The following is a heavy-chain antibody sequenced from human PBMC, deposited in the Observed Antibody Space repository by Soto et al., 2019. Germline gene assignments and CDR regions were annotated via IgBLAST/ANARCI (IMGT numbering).Heavy chain of an antibody. CDR1: GGTFSSYT. D-gene: IGHD2-21*02. J-gene: IGHJ4*02. CDR2: IIPSGGSA. Sequence: ASVKVSCKASGGTFSSYTFSWVRQAPGQGLEWMGGIIPSGGSANYAQRFQGRVTMTRDKSTSTVYMELSSLRSEDTAVYYCARLNCGGDCGYWGQGTLVTVSS. CDR3: ARLNCGGDCGY. V-gene: IGHV1-69*10.